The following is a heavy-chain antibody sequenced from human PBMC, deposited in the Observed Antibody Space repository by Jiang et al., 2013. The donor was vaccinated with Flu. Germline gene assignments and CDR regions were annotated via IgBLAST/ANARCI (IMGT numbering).Heavy chain of an antibody. D-gene: IGHD6-19*01. CDR2: INPNSGGT. J-gene: IGHJ1*01. V-gene: IGHV1-2*04. CDR1: GYTFTGYY. CDR3: ARGGGLAASGSWSAEYFQH. Sequence: SGAEVKKPGASVKVSCKASGYTFTGYYMHWVRQAPGQGLEWMGWINPNSGGTNYAQKFQGWVTMTRDTSISTAYMELSRLRSDDTAVYYCARGGGLAASGSWSAEYFQHWGQGTLVTVSS.